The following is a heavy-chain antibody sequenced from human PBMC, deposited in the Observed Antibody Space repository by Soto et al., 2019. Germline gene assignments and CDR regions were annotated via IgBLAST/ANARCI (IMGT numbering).Heavy chain of an antibody. CDR3: AKLVGPAARRSSMDV. V-gene: IGHV1-69*06. CDR2: SIPIFGTA. D-gene: IGHD2-2*01. Sequence: ASVKVSCKASGVTFTSYAVSWVRQAPGQGLEWMGVSIPIFGTANYARKFQGRVTITADKSTSTAYMELSSLRSEDTAVHYCAKLVGPAARRSSMDVWGQGTTVTVSS. CDR1: GVTFTSYA. J-gene: IGHJ6*02.